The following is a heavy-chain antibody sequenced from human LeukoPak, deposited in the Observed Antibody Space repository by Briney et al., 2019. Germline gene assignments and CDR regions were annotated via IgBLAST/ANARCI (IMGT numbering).Heavy chain of an antibody. CDR3: AKNLVGATQYYFDY. CDR1: GFTFSSYA. V-gene: IGHV3-23*01. Sequence: GGSLRLSCAASGFTFSSYAMSWVRQAPRKGLEWVSAISGSGGSTYYADSVKGRFTISRDNSKNTLYLQMNSLRAEDTAVYYCAKNLVGATQYYFDYWGQGTLVTVSS. CDR2: ISGSGGST. D-gene: IGHD1-26*01. J-gene: IGHJ4*02.